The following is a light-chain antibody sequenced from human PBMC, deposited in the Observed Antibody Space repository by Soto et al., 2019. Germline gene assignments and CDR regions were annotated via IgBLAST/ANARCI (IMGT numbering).Light chain of an antibody. CDR1: QSLLHTNGYNY. V-gene: IGKV2-28*01. CDR3: MQALQTPRT. J-gene: IGKJ2*01. CDR2: LGS. Sequence: DIVMTQSPLSLTVTPGESASISCWSSQSLLHTNGYNYFDWYLQKPGQSPQLLIYLGSNRASGVPDRFSGRGSGTDFTLRISRVEVDDVEVYYCMQALQTPRTFGQGTKLEIK.